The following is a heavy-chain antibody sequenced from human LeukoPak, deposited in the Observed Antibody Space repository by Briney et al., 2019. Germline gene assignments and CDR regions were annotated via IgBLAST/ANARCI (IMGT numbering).Heavy chain of an antibody. CDR3: ARVWGYSGYAVDY. D-gene: IGHD5-12*01. J-gene: IGHJ4*02. CDR1: GFTFSSYT. Sequence: PGGSLRLSCAASGFTSGFTFSSYTMNWVRQAPGKGLEWISSISTSSSYIYYADSLKGRFTISRDNAKKSLYLQMNSLRAEDTAVYYCARVWGYSGYAVDYWGQGTLVTVSS. CDR2: ISTSSSYI. V-gene: IGHV3-21*01.